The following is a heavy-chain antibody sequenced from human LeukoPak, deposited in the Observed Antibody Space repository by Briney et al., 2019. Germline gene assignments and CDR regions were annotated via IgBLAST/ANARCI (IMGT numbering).Heavy chain of an antibody. J-gene: IGHJ6*02. D-gene: IGHD6-13*01. CDR2: TYYRSKWYN. Sequence: SQTLSLTCAISGDSVSSNSAAWNWIRQSPSRGLEWLGRTYYRSKWYNDYAVSVKSRITINPDTSKNQFSLQLNSVTPEDTAVYYCARADGIAAAGTYTKSGMDVWGQGTTVTVSS. CDR1: GDSVSSNSAA. CDR3: ARADGIAAAGTYTKSGMDV. V-gene: IGHV6-1*01.